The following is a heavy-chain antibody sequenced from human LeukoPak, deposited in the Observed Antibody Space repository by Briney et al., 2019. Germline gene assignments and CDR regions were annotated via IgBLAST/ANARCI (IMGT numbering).Heavy chain of an antibody. J-gene: IGHJ4*01. CDR2: IYYSGRT. V-gene: IGHV4-59*08. D-gene: IGHD3-3*01. CDR1: GGSISSYY. Sequence: PSETLSLTCTVSGGSISSYYWSWIRQPPGKGLEWIGYIYYSGRTNYNPSLKSRVTMSVDTSKNQFSLELTSVTAADTAVYYCARGPYYDFWSGYPYFDYWGQGTLVTVSS. CDR3: ARGPYYDFWSGYPYFDY.